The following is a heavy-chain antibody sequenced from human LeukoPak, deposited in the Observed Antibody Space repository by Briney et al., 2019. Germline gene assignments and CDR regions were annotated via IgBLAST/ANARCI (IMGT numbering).Heavy chain of an antibody. J-gene: IGHJ5*02. CDR2: IIPIFGTA. Sequence: SVKVSCKDSGGTFSSYAISWVRQAPGQGLEWMGRIIPIFGTANYAQKFQGRVTITTDESTSTAYMELSSLRSEDTAVYYCARARVDDYLFVFDPWGQGTLVTVSS. V-gene: IGHV1-69*05. CDR1: GGTFSSYA. D-gene: IGHD2/OR15-2a*01. CDR3: ARARVDDYLFVFDP.